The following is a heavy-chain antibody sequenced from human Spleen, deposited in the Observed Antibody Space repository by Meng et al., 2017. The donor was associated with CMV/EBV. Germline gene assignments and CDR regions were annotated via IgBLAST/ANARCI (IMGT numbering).Heavy chain of an antibody. J-gene: IGHJ5*02. Sequence: SETLSLTCTVSGGSISSSNYYWGWIRQPPEKGLEWVGSFYYTGSTYYNPSLKSRVTISVDTSKNQFSLKLSSVTAADTAVYYCARHDIVVVPAAIRGRLGWFDPWGQGTLVTVSS. CDR3: ARHDIVVVPAAIRGRLGWFDP. CDR2: FYYTGST. D-gene: IGHD2-2*02. V-gene: IGHV4-39*01. CDR1: GGSISSSNYY.